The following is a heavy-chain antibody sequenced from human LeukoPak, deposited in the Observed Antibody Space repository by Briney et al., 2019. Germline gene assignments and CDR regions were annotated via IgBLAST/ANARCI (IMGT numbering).Heavy chain of an antibody. CDR3: ASLIVATISPASFDH. CDR1: GFTTSSYA. D-gene: IGHD5-12*01. CDR2: ITGSGGTT. Sequence: GGSLRLSCAASGFTTSSYAMSLVRQAPGKGLEWVSAITGSGGTTYYADSVKGRFTISRDNSKDTLYLQMNSLRAEDTAVYYCASLIVATISPASFDHWGQGTLVTVSS. V-gene: IGHV3-23*01. J-gene: IGHJ4*02.